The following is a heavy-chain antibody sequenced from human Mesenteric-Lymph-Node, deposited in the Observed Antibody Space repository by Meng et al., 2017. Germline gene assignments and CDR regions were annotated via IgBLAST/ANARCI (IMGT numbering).Heavy chain of an antibody. V-gene: IGHV3-21*06. Sequence: GESLKISCAASGFPFTTYTMNWVRQAPGQGLEWVSSVSGSGYITYADSLKGRFTISRDNAENSVYLQMSGLRDEDTAMYFCGLLWAPRNYGMDVWGQGTTVTVSS. CDR1: GFPFTTYT. D-gene: IGHD3-10*01. CDR2: VSGSGYI. CDR3: GLLWAPRNYGMDV. J-gene: IGHJ6*02.